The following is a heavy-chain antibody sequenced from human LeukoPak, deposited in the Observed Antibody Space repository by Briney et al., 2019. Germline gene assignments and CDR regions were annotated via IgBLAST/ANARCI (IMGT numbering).Heavy chain of an antibody. Sequence: GGSLRLSCAASGFTFSANDMHWVRQPTGKGLEWVSGIGSSGDTYYSGSVRGRFTIFRENAKNSLYLQMNSLRVGDTAVYYCARGGSDGFDPWGQGTLVIVSS. CDR1: GFTFSAND. D-gene: IGHD1-26*01. CDR3: ARGGSDGFDP. CDR2: IGSSGDT. V-gene: IGHV3-13*01. J-gene: IGHJ5*02.